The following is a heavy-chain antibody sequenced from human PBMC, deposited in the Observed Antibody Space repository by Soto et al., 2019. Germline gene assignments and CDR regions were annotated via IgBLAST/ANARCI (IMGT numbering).Heavy chain of an antibody. J-gene: IGHJ4*02. CDR2: IYYSGST. V-gene: IGHV4-59*08. D-gene: IGHD6-13*01. CDR1: GGSISSYY. CDR3: ARHIAAAGLL. Sequence: SQTLSLTCTVSGGSISSYYWSWIRQPPGKGLEWIGYIYYSGSTNYNPSLKSRVTISVDTSKNQFSLKLSSVTAADTAVYYCARHIAAAGLLWSQGTLVTVSS.